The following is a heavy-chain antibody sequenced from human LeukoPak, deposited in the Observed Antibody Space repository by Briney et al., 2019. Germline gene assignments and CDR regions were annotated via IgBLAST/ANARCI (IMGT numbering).Heavy chain of an antibody. CDR3: ARRFRD. D-gene: IGHD5-24*01. CDR2: IRDDGTLK. V-gene: IGHV3-48*03. CDR1: GLTFGGFE. J-gene: IGHJ4*02. Sequence: EPGGSLRPSCVGSGLTFGGFEMNWVRQAPGKGLEWVSYIRDDGTLKTYADSVKGRFTISRDNAKNSLYLQMNSLRAEDTAIYYCARRFRDWGQGTLVTVSS.